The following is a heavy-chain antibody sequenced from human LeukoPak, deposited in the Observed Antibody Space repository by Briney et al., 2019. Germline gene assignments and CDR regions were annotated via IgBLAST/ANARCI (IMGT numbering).Heavy chain of an antibody. V-gene: IGHV1-8*02. D-gene: IGHD3-3*01. Sequence: ASVTVSCKASGYTFTGYYMHWVRQAPGQGLEWMGWMNPNSGNTGYAQKFQGRVTMTRNTSISTAYMELSSLRSEDTAVYYCARGVDPYYDFWSGYYTGPAGSWFDPWGQGTLVTVSS. CDR1: GYTFTGYY. CDR2: MNPNSGNT. CDR3: ARGVDPYYDFWSGYYTGPAGSWFDP. J-gene: IGHJ5*02.